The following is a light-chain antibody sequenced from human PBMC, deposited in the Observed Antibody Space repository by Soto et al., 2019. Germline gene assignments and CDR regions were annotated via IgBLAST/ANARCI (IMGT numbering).Light chain of an antibody. J-gene: IGLJ2*01. V-gene: IGLV2-14*01. CDR1: SSDVGGYNY. Sequence: QSALTQPASVSGSPGQSITISCTGTSSDVGGYNYVYWYQQHPGKAPKLMIYEVSNRPSGVSNRFSDSKSGNTASLTISGLQAEDEADYCCSSYTSSSTVVFGGGTKLTVL. CDR2: EVS. CDR3: SSYTSSSTVV.